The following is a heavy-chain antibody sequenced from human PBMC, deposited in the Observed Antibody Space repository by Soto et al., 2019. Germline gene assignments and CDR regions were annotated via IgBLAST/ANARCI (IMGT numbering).Heavy chain of an antibody. J-gene: IGHJ6*02. Sequence: QVQLVESGGGLVKPGGSLRLSCAASGFTFSDYYMSWIRQAPGKGLEWVSYISSSSSYTNYADSVKGRFTISRDNAKNSLYLQMNSLRAEDTAVYYCARVLREGYGDYGGSSYYGMDVWGQGTTVTVSS. CDR3: ARVLREGYGDYGGSSYYGMDV. CDR2: ISSSSSYT. V-gene: IGHV3-11*06. CDR1: GFTFSDYY. D-gene: IGHD4-17*01.